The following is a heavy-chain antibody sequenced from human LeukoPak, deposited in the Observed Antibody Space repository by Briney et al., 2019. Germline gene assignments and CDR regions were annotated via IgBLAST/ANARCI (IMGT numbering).Heavy chain of an antibody. J-gene: IGHJ3*02. CDR3: AREDVNAFDI. CDR2: IIPIFGTA. Sequence: ASVKVSCKASGGTFSSYAISWVRQAPGQGLEWMGGIIPIFGTANYAQKCQGRVTITADESTSTAYMELSSLRSEDTAVYYCAREDVNAFDIWGQGTMVTVSS. V-gene: IGHV1-69*13. CDR1: GGTFSSYA.